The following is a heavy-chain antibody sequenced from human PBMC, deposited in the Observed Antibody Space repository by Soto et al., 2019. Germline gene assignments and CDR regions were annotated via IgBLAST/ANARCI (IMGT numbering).Heavy chain of an antibody. CDR3: TRGPRPSSVGTGAF. V-gene: IGHV3-74*01. D-gene: IGHD3-10*01. Sequence: EVQLVESGGDLVQPGGSLRLSCTASGFTFSMYWMHWVRQVPGKGPEWVSRSSDDGSRADYADSVKGRFTISRDNAKNTLYLEMHVLRADDTAVYYCTRGPRPSSVGTGAFWGQGTPVTVSS. CDR1: GFTFSMYW. CDR2: SSDDGSRA. J-gene: IGHJ4*02.